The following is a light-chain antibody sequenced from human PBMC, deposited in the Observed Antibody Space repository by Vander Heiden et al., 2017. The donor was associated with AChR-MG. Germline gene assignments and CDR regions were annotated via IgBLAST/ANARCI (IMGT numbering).Light chain of an antibody. V-gene: IGLV2-8*01. CDR1: SRDIGGYNY. CDR2: GVT. Sequence: QSALTQPPSASGSPGQSVPISCTGSSRDIGGYNYVSWFQQHRGEVPKLILYGVTKRPSGVSDRFSGSKSGNTASLTISGLQADDEADYYCYSYAGRNNYVFGTGTKVAVL. J-gene: IGLJ1*01. CDR3: YSYAGRNNYV.